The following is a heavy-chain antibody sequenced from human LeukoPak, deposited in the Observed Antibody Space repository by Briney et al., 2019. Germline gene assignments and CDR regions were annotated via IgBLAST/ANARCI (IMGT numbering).Heavy chain of an antibody. CDR1: GFTFSTYW. D-gene: IGHD6-6*01. Sequence: PGGSLRLSCAASGFTFSTYWMTWVRQAPGKGLEWVANIKQDGSEKYYVDSVKGRFTISRDNAKSSLYLQMNSLRAEDTAVYYCASAGPAKYSSSSRVDYWGQGTLVTVSS. V-gene: IGHV3-7*01. CDR2: IKQDGSEK. J-gene: IGHJ4*02. CDR3: ASAGPAKYSSSSRVDY.